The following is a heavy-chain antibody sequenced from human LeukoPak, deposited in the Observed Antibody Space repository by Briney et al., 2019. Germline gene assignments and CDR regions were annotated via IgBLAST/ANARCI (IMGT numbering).Heavy chain of an antibody. CDR2: ISGSGGST. D-gene: IGHD3-9*01. CDR3: AKCSVAHARYFDWLAFGP. CDR1: GFTFSSYA. J-gene: IGHJ5*02. V-gene: IGHV3-23*01. Sequence: GGSLRLSCAASGFTFSSYAMSWVRQAPGKGLEWVSAISGSGGSTYYADSVKGRFTISRDNSKNTLYLQMNSLRAEDTAVYYCAKCSVAHARYFDWLAFGPWGQGTLVTVSS.